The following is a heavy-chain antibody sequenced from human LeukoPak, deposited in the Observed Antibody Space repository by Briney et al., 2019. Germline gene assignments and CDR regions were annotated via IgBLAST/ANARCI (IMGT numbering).Heavy chain of an antibody. D-gene: IGHD6-13*01. J-gene: IGHJ6*02. Sequence: SQTLSLTCAISGAGVSSNSAAWNWIRQSPSRGLEWLGRTYYRSKWYNDYAVSVKSRITINPATSKNQFSLQLNSMTPEDTAVYYCGRGSSSCYNYYGMDVWGQGTTVTVSS. CDR2: TYYRSKWYN. V-gene: IGHV6-1*01. CDR1: GAGVSSNSAA. CDR3: GRGSSSCYNYYGMDV.